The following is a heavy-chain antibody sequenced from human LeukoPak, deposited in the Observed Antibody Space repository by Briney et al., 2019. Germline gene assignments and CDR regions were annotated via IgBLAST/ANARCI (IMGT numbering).Heavy chain of an antibody. J-gene: IGHJ4*02. D-gene: IGHD2-15*01. Sequence: PGGSLSLSCAASGFTFSTYWMTWVRQAPGKGLEWVSYICNSGYDMKYADAMKGRFTISRDNAKNSLDLQMNSLRVDDTAVYYCTRVPRIVDYWGQGTLGTVS. V-gene: IGHV3-21*05. CDR3: TRVPRIVDY. CDR1: GFTFSTYW. CDR2: ICNSGYDM.